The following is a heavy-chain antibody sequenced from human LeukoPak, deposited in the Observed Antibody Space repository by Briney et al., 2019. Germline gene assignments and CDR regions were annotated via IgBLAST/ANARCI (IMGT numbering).Heavy chain of an antibody. CDR2: IYPGDSDT. CDR3: ATPGEGDHLPQ. D-gene: IGHD3-10*01. V-gene: IGHV5-51*01. J-gene: IGHJ4*02. Sequence: KVSCKASGYTFTSYGISWVRQMPGKGLEWMGIIYPGDSDTRYSPSFQGQVTISADKSINTAYLQWSTLKASDTAMYYCATPGEGDHLPQWGQGTLVTVSS. CDR1: GYTFTSYG.